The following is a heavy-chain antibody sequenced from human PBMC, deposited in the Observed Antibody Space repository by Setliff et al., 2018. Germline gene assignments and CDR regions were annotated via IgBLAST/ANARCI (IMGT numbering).Heavy chain of an antibody. CDR3: GRGFSRIEGWGNWFDP. Sequence: LSLTSTVSGGSVSNSGFFWGWLRQAPGKGLEWIGNIYDSGSSNYNASLKSRLIITRDTSKNQISLKLTSVTAADTAVYYCGRGFSRIEGWGNWFDPWGQGILVTVSS. J-gene: IGHJ5*02. D-gene: IGHD2-15*01. CDR1: GGSVSNSGFF. CDR2: IYDSGSS. V-gene: IGHV4-39*01.